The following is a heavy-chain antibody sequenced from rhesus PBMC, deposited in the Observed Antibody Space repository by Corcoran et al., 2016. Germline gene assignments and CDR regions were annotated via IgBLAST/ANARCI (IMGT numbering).Heavy chain of an antibody. Sequence: QVQLQESGPGLVKPSETLVLTCTVSGPSVNYYWWSWVRQSPGGGPEGIGEIFGNSDAPYYRPSLKRCDTLSKDPVKNRFSLTLTFVTDADTAVYYCVRDSGYVGFAYDYWGQGLLVTVSS. V-gene: IGHV4-80*01. CDR2: IFGNSDAP. CDR3: VRDSGYVGFAYDY. CDR1: GPSVNYYW. D-gene: IGHD5-30*01. J-gene: IGHJ4*01.